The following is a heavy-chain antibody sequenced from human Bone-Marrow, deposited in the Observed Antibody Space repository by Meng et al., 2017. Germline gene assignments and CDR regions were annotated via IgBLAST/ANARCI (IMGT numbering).Heavy chain of an antibody. Sequence: SETLSLTCTVSGGSISSYYWSWIRQPPGKGREWIGYIYYSGSTNYNPSLKSRVTISVDTSKNQFSLKLSSVTAADTAVYYCARDRWVVGWYDYYYYYGMDVWGQGTTVTVSS. V-gene: IGHV4-59*01. CDR3: ARDRWVVGWYDYYYYYGMDV. CDR1: GGSISSYY. J-gene: IGHJ6*02. D-gene: IGHD6-19*01. CDR2: IYYSGST.